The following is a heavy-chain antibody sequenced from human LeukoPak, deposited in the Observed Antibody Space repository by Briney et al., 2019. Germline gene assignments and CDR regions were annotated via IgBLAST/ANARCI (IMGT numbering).Heavy chain of an antibody. CDR1: GFTFSSYA. Sequence: QAGGSLRLSCAASGFTFSSYAMTWVRQAPGKGLEWVSAIGGSGRSTYYADSVRGRFTISRDNSKNTLYLQMNSLRAEDTAIYYCAKDPMVRGATYDYWGQGTLVTVSS. D-gene: IGHD3-10*01. CDR3: AKDPMVRGATYDY. CDR2: IGGSGRST. J-gene: IGHJ4*02. V-gene: IGHV3-23*01.